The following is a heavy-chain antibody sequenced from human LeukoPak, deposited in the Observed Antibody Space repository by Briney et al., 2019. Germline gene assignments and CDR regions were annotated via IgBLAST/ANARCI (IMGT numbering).Heavy chain of an antibody. J-gene: IGHJ3*02. CDR3: ARLPGDDDAFDI. CDR1: GGSISSSSYY. CDR2: IYYSGST. Sequence: SETLSLTCTVSGGSISSSSYYWGWIRQPPGKGLEWIGSIYYSGSTCPNPSLKSRVTISVDTSKNQFSLKLSSVTAADTAVYYCARLPGDDDAFDIWGQGTMVTVSS. D-gene: IGHD2-21*01. V-gene: IGHV4-39*01.